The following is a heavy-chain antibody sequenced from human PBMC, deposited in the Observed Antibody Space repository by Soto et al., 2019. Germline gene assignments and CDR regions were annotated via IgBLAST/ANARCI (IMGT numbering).Heavy chain of an antibody. CDR1: GFIFSNYE. CDR3: ARENSPAGMDV. Sequence: PGGSLRLSCAASGFIFSNYEMIWVRQAPGKGLEWVSYISTSGSTIYYVDSVKGRFTISRDNAKNSLYLQMNTLRAEDTAVYYCARENSPAGMDVWGQGTTVTVSS. J-gene: IGHJ6*02. CDR2: ISTSGSTI. D-gene: IGHD6-13*01. V-gene: IGHV3-48*03.